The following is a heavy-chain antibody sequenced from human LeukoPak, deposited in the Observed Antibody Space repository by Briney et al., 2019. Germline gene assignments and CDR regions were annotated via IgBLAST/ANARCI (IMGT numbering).Heavy chain of an antibody. CDR3: ARDSGSLLASDY. Sequence: ASVKVSCKASGYTFTDDYIHWVRQAPGQGLEWMGWINVNSGGTNYAQKFYARVTMTRDTSISTAYMELSRLRSDDTAVYYCARDSGSLLASDYWGQGTLVTVSS. J-gene: IGHJ4*02. CDR1: GYTFTDDY. V-gene: IGHV1-2*02. D-gene: IGHD1-26*01. CDR2: INVNSGGT.